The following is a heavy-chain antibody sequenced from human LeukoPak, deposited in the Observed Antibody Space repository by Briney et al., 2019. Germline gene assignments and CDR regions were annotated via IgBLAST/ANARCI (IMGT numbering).Heavy chain of an antibody. J-gene: IGHJ4*02. CDR1: GFTFNSYA. V-gene: IGHV3-23*01. Sequence: GGSLRLSCAASGFTFNSYAMSWVRQAPGKGLEWVSAISGSTGSTFLVDSVKGRFTISRDNAKNTLYLQMSSLRAEDTAVYYCAKGIRNYGPTHFDYWGQGTLVAVSS. CDR3: AKGIRNYGPTHFDY. D-gene: IGHD1-14*01. CDR2: ISGSTGST.